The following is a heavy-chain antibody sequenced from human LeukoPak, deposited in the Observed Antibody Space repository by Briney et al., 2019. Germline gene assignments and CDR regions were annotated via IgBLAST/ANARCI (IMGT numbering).Heavy chain of an antibody. CDR1: RFTFSNYA. Sequence: GGSLRLSCAASRFTFSNYAMNWVRQVPGKGLEWVSAISGSGGTTYYVDSVKGRFIISRDNSKNMLYLQMNSLRAEDTAVYYCAKGPGYGHSGGDWFDPWGQGTLVTVSS. J-gene: IGHJ5*02. V-gene: IGHV3-23*01. CDR3: AKGPGYGHSGGDWFDP. D-gene: IGHD5-18*01. CDR2: ISGSGGTT.